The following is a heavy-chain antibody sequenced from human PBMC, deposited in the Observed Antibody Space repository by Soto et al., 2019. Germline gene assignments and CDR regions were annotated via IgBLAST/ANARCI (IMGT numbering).Heavy chain of an antibody. D-gene: IGHD2-2*01. V-gene: IGHV3-21*01. CDR2: ISSSSSYI. CDR1: GFTFSSYS. CDR3: ASLVVPAAQNWFDP. Sequence: PGGSLRLSSAASGFTFSSYSMNWVRQAPGKGLEWVSSISSSSSYIYYADSVKGRFTISRDNAKNSLYLQMNSLRAEDTAVYYCASLVVPAAQNWFDPWGQGTLVTVSS. J-gene: IGHJ5*02.